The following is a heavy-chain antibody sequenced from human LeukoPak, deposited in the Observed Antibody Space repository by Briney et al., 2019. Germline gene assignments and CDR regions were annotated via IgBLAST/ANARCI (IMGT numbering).Heavy chain of an antibody. CDR1: GFTFSSNF. Sequence: PGGSLRLSCAASGFTFSSNFMSWGRQAPGKGLEWVSVIYSNGDTYYADSVKGRFTISRDNSKNTLYLQMNSLRAEDTAVYYCARDSYYGSGSYYRYTFDYWGQGTLVTVSS. CDR2: IYSNGDT. D-gene: IGHD3-10*01. CDR3: ARDSYYGSGSYYRYTFDY. V-gene: IGHV3-53*01. J-gene: IGHJ4*02.